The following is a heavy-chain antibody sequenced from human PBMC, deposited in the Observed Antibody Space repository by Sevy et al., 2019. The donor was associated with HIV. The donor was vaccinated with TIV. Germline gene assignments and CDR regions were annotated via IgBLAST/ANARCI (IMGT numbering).Heavy chain of an antibody. J-gene: IGHJ5*02. V-gene: IGHV3-15*01. Sequence: GGSLRLSCAASGFTFSNAWMSWVRQAPGKGLEWVGRIKSKTDGGTTDYAAPVKGRFTISRDDSKNTLYLQMNSLKTVDTAVYYCTTDRKWGYYGSVPWGQGTLVTVSS. CDR2: IKSKTDGGTT. CDR1: GFTFSNAW. CDR3: TTDRKWGYYGSVP. D-gene: IGHD3-10*01.